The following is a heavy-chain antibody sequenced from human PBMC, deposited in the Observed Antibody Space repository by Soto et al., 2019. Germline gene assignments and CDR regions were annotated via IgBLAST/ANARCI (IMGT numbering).Heavy chain of an antibody. CDR2: LYAGGTT. J-gene: IGHJ4*02. V-gene: IGHV3-66*01. Sequence: GGSLRLSCAASGFTVSSSYLSWVRQAPGKGLEYVSVLYAGGTTFYADSVKARFTISRDNSKNMLYLQMNNLSAEDTAVYYCATFTGHSGAYLDYWGQGIMVTVS. CDR3: ATFTGHSGAYLDY. CDR1: GFTVSSSY. D-gene: IGHD6-13*01.